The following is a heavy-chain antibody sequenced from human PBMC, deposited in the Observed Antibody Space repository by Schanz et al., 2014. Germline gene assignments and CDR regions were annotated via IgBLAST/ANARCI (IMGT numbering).Heavy chain of an antibody. CDR2: ISAYNGNT. J-gene: IGHJ4*02. Sequence: QVQLVQSGAEVKKPGASVKVSCKASGYTFTSYGISWVRQAPGQGLEWMGWISAYNGNTKYPQKLQGRVTMTTDTSTSTGCMELRSLRSDDTAVYYCARDAADFYDILTEDDYWGQGTLVTVSS. CDR3: ARDAADFYDILTEDDY. CDR1: GYTFTSYG. D-gene: IGHD3-9*01. V-gene: IGHV1-18*01.